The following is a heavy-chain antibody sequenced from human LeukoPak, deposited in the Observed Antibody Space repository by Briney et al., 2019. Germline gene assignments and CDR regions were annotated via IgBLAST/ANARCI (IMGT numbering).Heavy chain of an antibody. Sequence: ASVKVSCKASGGTFSSYAISWVRQAPAQGLEWMGGIIPIFGTANYAQKFQGRVTITTDESTSTAYMELSSLRSEDTAVYYCTRVRSIVGATGYFDYWGQGTLVTVSS. V-gene: IGHV1-69*05. CDR1: GGTFSSYA. CDR3: TRVRSIVGATGYFDY. J-gene: IGHJ4*02. D-gene: IGHD1-26*01. CDR2: IIPIFGTA.